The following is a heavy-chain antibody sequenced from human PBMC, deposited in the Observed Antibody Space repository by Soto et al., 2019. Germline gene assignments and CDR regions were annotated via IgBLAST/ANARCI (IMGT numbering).Heavy chain of an antibody. Sequence: GESLKISCKGSGDSFNTYWIAWVRQMPGQGLEWMGITHPGDSETRYSPSFEGQVTISADKSISTAYLQWSSLKASDTAMYYCARQGRDGHNQGYGMDVWGQGTTVTVS. CDR3: ARQGRDGHNQGYGMDV. CDR1: GDSFNTYW. J-gene: IGHJ6*02. V-gene: IGHV5-51*01. CDR2: THPGDSET.